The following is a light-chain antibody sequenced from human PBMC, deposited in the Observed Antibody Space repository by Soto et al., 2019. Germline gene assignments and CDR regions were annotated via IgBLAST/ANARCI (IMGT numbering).Light chain of an antibody. J-gene: IGLJ1*01. Sequence: QSVLKQPPSVSRAPGQWLTISYAGSSSNIGAGYDVHWFRQLPGTAPKLLIFGNSNRPLVVPDRFSGSKSETSASLAITGLQAEDEADYYCQSYDSGLSGYVFGAGTKVTVL. CDR3: QSYDSGLSGYV. CDR1: SSNIGAGYD. V-gene: IGLV1-40*01. CDR2: GNS.